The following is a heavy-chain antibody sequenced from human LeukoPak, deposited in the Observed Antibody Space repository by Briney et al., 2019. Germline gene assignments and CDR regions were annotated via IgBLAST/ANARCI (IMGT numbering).Heavy chain of an antibody. CDR1: GYTFTSYG. D-gene: IGHD3-3*01. V-gene: IGHV1-18*01. CDR2: ISAYNGNT. CDR3: ARDQDGGYDLGRNYYYYYYMDV. Sequence: ASVKVSCKASGYTFTSYGISWVRQAPGQGLEWMGWISAYNGNTNYAQKLQGRVTMTTDTSTSTAYMELSSLRSEDTAVYYCARDQDGGYDLGRNYYYYYYMDVWGKGTTVTVSS. J-gene: IGHJ6*03.